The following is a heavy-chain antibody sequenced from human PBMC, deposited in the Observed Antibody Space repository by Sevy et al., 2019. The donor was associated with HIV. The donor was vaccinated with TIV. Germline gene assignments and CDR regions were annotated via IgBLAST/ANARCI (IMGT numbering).Heavy chain of an antibody. V-gene: IGHV3-21*01. CDR2: ISGPYNSV. J-gene: IGHJ3*01. CDR1: GFTFSVYA. D-gene: IGHD1-1*01. Sequence: GGSLRLSCAASGFTFSVYAMNWVRQAPWKGLEWVSSISGPYNSVNYGGSVQGRFTISRDNAKNSLFLQMNSLKAEDTAVYYCARATGTETLDAFDVWGQGTLVTVSS. CDR3: ARATGTETLDAFDV.